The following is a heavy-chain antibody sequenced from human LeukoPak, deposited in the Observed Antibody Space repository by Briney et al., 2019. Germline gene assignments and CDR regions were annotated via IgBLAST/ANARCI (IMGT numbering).Heavy chain of an antibody. J-gene: IGHJ6*02. CDR3: ARQDDSSGYQYYYYYGMDV. CDR1: GYSFTSHW. Sequence: GESLKISCKGSGYSFTSHWIGWVRQISGKGLEWMGIIYPGDSDTRYSPSFQGQVTISADKSISTAYLQWSSLKASDTAMYYCARQDDSSGYQYYYYYGMDVWGQGTTVTVSS. D-gene: IGHD3-22*01. CDR2: IYPGDSDT. V-gene: IGHV5-51*01.